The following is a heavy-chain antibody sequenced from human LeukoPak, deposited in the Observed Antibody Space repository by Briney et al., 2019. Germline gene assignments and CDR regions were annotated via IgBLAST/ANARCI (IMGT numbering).Heavy chain of an antibody. Sequence: GGSLRLSCAASGFTVSSNYMSWVRQAPGKGLEWVSVIYSGGSTYYADSVKGRFTISRDNSKNTLYLQMNSLRAEDTAVYYCARGASYWAFDIWGQGTMVTVSS. CDR3: ARGASYWAFDI. CDR1: GFTVSSNY. D-gene: IGHD1-26*01. CDR2: IYSGGST. V-gene: IGHV3-66*01. J-gene: IGHJ3*02.